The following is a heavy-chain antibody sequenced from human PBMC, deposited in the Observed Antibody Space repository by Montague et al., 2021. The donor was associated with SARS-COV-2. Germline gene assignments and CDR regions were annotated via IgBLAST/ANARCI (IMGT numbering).Heavy chain of an antibody. CDR3: ARGTAYDHVYY. Sequence: TLSLTCTVSIGSISSGSYYWSWIRQPAGKGLEWIGRIYTSGSTNYNPSLKSRVTISVDTSKNQFSLKLSSVTAADTAVYYCARGTAYDHVYYWGQGAPVTVAS. D-gene: IGHD2-8*02. J-gene: IGHJ4*02. CDR1: IGSISSGSYY. V-gene: IGHV4-61*02. CDR2: IYTSGST.